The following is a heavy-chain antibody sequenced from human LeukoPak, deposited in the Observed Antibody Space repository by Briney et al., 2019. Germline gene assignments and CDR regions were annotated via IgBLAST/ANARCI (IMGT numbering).Heavy chain of an antibody. Sequence: GASVKVSCKASGGTFSSYAIIWVRQAPGQGLEWMGGIIPIFGTANYAQKFQGRVTITTDESTSTAYMELSSLRSEDTAVYYCARGGAVAGTEYNWFDPWGQGILVTVSS. CDR3: ARGGAVAGTEYNWFDP. CDR1: GGTFSSYA. D-gene: IGHD6-19*01. J-gene: IGHJ5*02. V-gene: IGHV1-69*05. CDR2: IIPIFGTA.